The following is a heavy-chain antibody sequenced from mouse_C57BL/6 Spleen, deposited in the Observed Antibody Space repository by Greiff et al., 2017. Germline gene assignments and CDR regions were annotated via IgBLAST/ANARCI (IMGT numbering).Heavy chain of an antibody. CDR3: ARWNYGSSSFDY. CDR2: INPSNGGT. CDR1: GYTFPSYW. V-gene: IGHV1-53*01. D-gene: IGHD1-1*01. Sequence: QVQLQQPGTELVKPGASVKLSCKASGYTFPSYWLPWVKQRPGQGLGWIGNINPSNGGTNYNEKFKSKATLTVDKSSSTAYMQLSSLTSEDSAVYYCARWNYGSSSFDYWGQGTTLTVSS. J-gene: IGHJ2*01.